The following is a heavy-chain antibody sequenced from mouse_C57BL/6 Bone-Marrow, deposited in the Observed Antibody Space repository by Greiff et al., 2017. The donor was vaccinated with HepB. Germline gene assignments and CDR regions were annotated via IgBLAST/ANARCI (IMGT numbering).Heavy chain of an antibody. CDR3: TTSLLRLTGSYYFDY. V-gene: IGHV14-4*01. D-gene: IGHD1-2*01. J-gene: IGHJ2*01. CDR1: GFNIKDDY. CDR2: IDPENGDT. Sequence: EVQLQQSGAELVRPGASVKLSCTASGFNIKDDYMHWVKQRPEQGLEWIGWIDPENGDTEYASKFQGKATITADTSSNTAYLQLSSLTSEDTAVYYCTTSLLRLTGSYYFDYWGQGTTLTVSS.